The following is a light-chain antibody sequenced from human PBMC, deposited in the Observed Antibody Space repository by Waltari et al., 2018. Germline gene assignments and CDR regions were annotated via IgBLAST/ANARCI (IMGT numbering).Light chain of an antibody. V-gene: IGKV2D-29*01. CDR1: QSLLHSDGDTY. J-gene: IGKJ2*01. Sequence: DIVMTQTPLSLSVTPGQPASISCKSSQSLLHSDGDTYLYWYLQKSGQPTQLLIYEVSKRFSGVPDRFSGSGSGTDFTLKISRVEAEDVGVYYCMQSIQLFTFGQGTKLEI. CDR2: EVS. CDR3: MQSIQLFT.